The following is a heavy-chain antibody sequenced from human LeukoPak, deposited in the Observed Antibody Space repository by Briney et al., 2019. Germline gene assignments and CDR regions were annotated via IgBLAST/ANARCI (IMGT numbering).Heavy chain of an antibody. D-gene: IGHD3-10*01. CDR1: GFTFSTYG. Sequence: GGSLRLSCAASGFTFSTYGMTWVRQAPGKGLEWVSAIGDSGVSTYYADSVKGRFTISRDNSRNTLYLQMNSLRAEDTAVYYCARPGSYYGSGSYYSYWGQGTLVTVSS. J-gene: IGHJ4*02. V-gene: IGHV3-23*01. CDR3: ARPGSYYGSGSYYSY. CDR2: IGDSGVST.